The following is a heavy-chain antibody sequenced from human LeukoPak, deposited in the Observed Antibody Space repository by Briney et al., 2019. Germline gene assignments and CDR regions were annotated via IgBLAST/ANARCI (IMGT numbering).Heavy chain of an antibody. J-gene: IGHJ4*02. V-gene: IGHV3-66*01. D-gene: IGHD6-19*01. Sequence: GGSLRLSCAASGFTVSSNYMSWVRQAPGKGLEWVSVIYSGGSTYYADSVKGRFTISRDNSKNTLYLQMNSLRAEDTAVYYCAKDFQWLYYFDYWGQGTLVTVSS. CDR1: GFTVSSNY. CDR3: AKDFQWLYYFDY. CDR2: IYSGGST.